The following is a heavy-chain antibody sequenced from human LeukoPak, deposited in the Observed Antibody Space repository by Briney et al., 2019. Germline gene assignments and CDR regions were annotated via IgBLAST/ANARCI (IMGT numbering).Heavy chain of an antibody. CDR3: ARDGGLVRGVIIRGDYFDY. CDR2: INSDGSST. CDR1: GFTFSSYW. J-gene: IGHJ4*02. V-gene: IGHV3-74*01. D-gene: IGHD3-10*01. Sequence: PGGSLRLSCAASGFTFSSYWMHWVRQAPGKGLVWVSRINSDGSSTSYADSVKGRFTISRDNAKNSLYLQMNSLRAEDAAVYYCARDGGLVRGVIIRGDYFDYWGQGTLVTVSS.